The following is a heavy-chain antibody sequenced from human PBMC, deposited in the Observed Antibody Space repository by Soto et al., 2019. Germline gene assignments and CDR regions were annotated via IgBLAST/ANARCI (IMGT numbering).Heavy chain of an antibody. CDR3: ARAAGPGSRDGMDV. Sequence: LKISCKGSGYIFTNYWIGWVRQLPGKGLEWMGIIYPGDSDTIYSASFQGQVTISADTSIRTAYLQWSSLKASDTAIYYCARAAGPGSRDGMDVWGQGTTVTVSS. D-gene: IGHD2-15*01. J-gene: IGHJ6*02. V-gene: IGHV5-51*01. CDR1: GYIFTNYW. CDR2: IYPGDSDT.